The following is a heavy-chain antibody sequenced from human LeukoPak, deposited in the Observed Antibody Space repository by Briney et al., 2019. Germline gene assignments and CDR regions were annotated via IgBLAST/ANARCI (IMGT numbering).Heavy chain of an antibody. J-gene: IGHJ4*02. Sequence: GGSLRLSCAASGFTFSSYGMHWVRQAPGKGLEWVAFIRYDGSNKYYADSVKGRFTISRDNSKNTLYLQMNSLRAEDTAVYYCAKDHRPMVATGYLDYWGQGTLVTVSS. CDR3: AKDHRPMVATGYLDY. D-gene: IGHD5-12*01. V-gene: IGHV3-30*02. CDR2: IRYDGSNK. CDR1: GFTFSSYG.